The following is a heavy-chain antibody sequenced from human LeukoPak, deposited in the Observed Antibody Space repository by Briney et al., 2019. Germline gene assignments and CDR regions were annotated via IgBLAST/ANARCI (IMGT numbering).Heavy chain of an antibody. Sequence: GASVKVSCKVSGYTFTGYYMHWLRQAPGQGLEWMGWINPNNGGTNYAQNFQGRVTMTRDTSTSTAYMELSRLRFDDTAVYYCASGPSLGTTHPYFDYWGQGTLVTVSS. J-gene: IGHJ4*02. CDR3: ASGPSLGTTHPYFDY. D-gene: IGHD2-15*01. CDR2: INPNNGGT. CDR1: GYTFTGYY. V-gene: IGHV1-2*02.